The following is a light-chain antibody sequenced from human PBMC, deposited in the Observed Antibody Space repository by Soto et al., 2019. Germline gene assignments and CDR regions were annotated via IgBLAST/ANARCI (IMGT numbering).Light chain of an antibody. CDR1: SSDVGGYNY. J-gene: IGLJ2*01. V-gene: IGLV2-14*01. CDR2: DVS. CDR3: SSYTSSSTLAV. Sequence: QSALTQPASVSGSPGQSLTISCTGTSSDVGGYNYVSWYQQHPGKAPKVMIYDVSNRPSGGSNRFSGSKSGNTAALTISGLQAEDEADYYCSSYTSSSTLAVFGGGTKLTVL.